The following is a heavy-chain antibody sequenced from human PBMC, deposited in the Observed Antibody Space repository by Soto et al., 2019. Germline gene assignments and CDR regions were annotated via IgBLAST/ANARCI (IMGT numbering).Heavy chain of an antibody. Sequence: GGSLRLSCAASGFPFSDHYMTWIRQAPGKGLEWLSYISSSGRTVSYADSVKGRFTISRDNAKNSLYLQMNSLRAEDTALYYCARASAVAGRYYFESWGQGTLVTVSS. D-gene: IGHD6-19*01. J-gene: IGHJ4*02. CDR3: ARASAVAGRYYFES. CDR1: GFPFSDHY. CDR2: ISSSGRTV. V-gene: IGHV3-11*01.